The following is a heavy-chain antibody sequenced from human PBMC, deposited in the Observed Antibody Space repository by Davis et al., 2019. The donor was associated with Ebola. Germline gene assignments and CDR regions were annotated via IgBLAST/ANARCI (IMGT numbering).Heavy chain of an antibody. J-gene: IGHJ6*02. CDR2: IYYSGST. CDR1: GGSISSYY. V-gene: IGHV4-59*01. CDR3: ARGDVTTVTTSYYGMDV. D-gene: IGHD4-11*01. Sequence: SETLSLTCTVSGGSISSYYWSWIRQTPGKGLEWIGYIYYSGSTNYNPSLKSRVTISVDTSKNQFSLKLSSVTAADTAVYYCARGDVTTVTTSYYGMDVWGQGTTVTVSS.